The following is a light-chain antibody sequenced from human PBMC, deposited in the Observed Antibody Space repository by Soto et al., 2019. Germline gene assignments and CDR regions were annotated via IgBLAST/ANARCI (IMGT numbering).Light chain of an antibody. CDR3: QQYNNWPPRT. J-gene: IGKJ4*01. CDR2: GAS. Sequence: EIVMTQSPAPLSVSPGERATLSCRASQSVSSNLAWYQQKPGQAPRLLIYGASTRATGIPARFSGSGSGTEFTLTISSLQSEDFGVYYCQQYNNWPPRTFGGGTKVEI. CDR1: QSVSSN. V-gene: IGKV3-15*01.